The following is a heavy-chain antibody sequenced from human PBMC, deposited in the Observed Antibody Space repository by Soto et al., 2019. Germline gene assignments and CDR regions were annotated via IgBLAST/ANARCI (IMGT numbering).Heavy chain of an antibody. CDR3: ARSYDFWSGYRAFDY. D-gene: IGHD3-3*01. J-gene: IGHJ4*02. Sequence: EASVKVSCKASGYTFTGYYMHWVRQAPGQGLEWMGWINPNSGGTNYAQKFQGRVTMTRDTSISAAYMELSRLRSDDTAVYYCARSYDFWSGYRAFDYWGQGTLVTVSS. V-gene: IGHV1-2*02. CDR2: INPNSGGT. CDR1: GYTFTGYY.